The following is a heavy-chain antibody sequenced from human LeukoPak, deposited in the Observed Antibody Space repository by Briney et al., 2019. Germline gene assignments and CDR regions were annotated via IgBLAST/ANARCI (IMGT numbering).Heavy chain of an antibody. V-gene: IGHV1-18*01. CDR2: ISAYNGNT. CDR1: GYTFTSYG. Sequence: ASVKVSCKASGYTFTSYGISWVRQAPGQGLEGMGWISAYNGNTNYAQKLQGGVTMTTDTSTSTAYMELGSLRSDDTAVYYCAREVPYDSSVYYQPLDYWGQGTLVTVSS. J-gene: IGHJ4*02. D-gene: IGHD3-22*01. CDR3: AREVPYDSSVYYQPLDY.